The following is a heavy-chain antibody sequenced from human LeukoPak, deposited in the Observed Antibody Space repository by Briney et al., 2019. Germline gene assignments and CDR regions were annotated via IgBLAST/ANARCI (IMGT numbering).Heavy chain of an antibody. V-gene: IGHV3-23*01. Sequence: PGGSLRLSCAASGFTFSSYAMSWVRQAPGKGLEWVSAISGSGGSTYYADSVKGRFTISRDNSKNTLYLQMNSLRAEDTAVYYCARGPPSSSSPGPYYYYYYMDVWGKGTTVTVSS. CDR1: GFTFSSYA. CDR3: ARGPPSSSSPGPYYYYYYMDV. CDR2: ISGSGGST. D-gene: IGHD6-6*01. J-gene: IGHJ6*03.